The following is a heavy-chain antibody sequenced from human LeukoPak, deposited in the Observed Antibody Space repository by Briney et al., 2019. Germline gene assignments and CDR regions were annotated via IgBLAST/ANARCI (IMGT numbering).Heavy chain of an antibody. CDR3: ARDALGSYDY. CDR2: ISNSGSTL. D-gene: IGHD3-10*01. V-gene: IGHV3-11*01. CDR1: GFAFSDFY. J-gene: IGHJ4*02. Sequence: GGPLRLSCAASGFAFSDFYMFWIRQAPGKGLEWISYISNSGSTLYYADSVKGRFTISRDNDKNLLYLQMNSLRADDTAVYYCARDALGSYDYWGQGTLVTVSS.